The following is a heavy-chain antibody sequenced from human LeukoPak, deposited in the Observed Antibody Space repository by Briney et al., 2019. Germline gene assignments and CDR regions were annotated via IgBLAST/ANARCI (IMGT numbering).Heavy chain of an antibody. J-gene: IGHJ4*02. D-gene: IGHD3-10*01. CDR3: ARILTSGDY. CDR2: INHSGST. V-gene: IGHV4-34*01. CDR1: GGSFSGYY. Sequence: SETLSLTCAVYGGSFSGYYWSWIRQPPGKGLEWIGEINHSGSTNYNPSLKSRVTISVDTSKNRFSLKLSSVTAADTAVYYCARILTSGDYWGQGTLVTVSS.